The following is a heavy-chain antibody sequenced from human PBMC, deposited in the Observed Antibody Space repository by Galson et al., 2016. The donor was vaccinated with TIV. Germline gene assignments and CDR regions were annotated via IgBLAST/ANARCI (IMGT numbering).Heavy chain of an antibody. J-gene: IGHJ6*03. Sequence: SVKVPCKASEGTLTSYAVSWVRQAPEQGLEWMGEIIRIFGTVNYAQKFQGRLTITTDESTSAVYMELSSLRSEDTAVYYCARGCGSYSCYLDVWGRGTTVTVSS. CDR2: IIRIFGTV. CDR1: EGTLTSYA. V-gene: IGHV1-69*05. D-gene: IGHD1-26*01. CDR3: ARGCGSYSCYLDV.